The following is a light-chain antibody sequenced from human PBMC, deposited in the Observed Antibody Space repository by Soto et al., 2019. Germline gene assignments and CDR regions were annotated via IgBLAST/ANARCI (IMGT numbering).Light chain of an antibody. Sequence: IQMTQSPSSLSASVGDTVTITCRASQTISFYVNWYQQKPGRTPNLLIYATSSLQSGVPSSFDGSGSGTEFTLTISSLQPDDFATYYCQQSFSTPHTFGQGTKLELK. CDR3: QQSFSTPHT. CDR2: ATS. V-gene: IGKV1-39*01. J-gene: IGKJ2*01. CDR1: QTISFY.